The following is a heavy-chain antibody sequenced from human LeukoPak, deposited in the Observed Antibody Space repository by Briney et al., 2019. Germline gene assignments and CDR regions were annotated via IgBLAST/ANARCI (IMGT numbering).Heavy chain of an antibody. J-gene: IGHJ6*03. CDR3: ARRDYLDHFYYIDV. CDR1: GGSISSSSYY. CDR2: IYYSGST. Sequence: PSETLSLTCTVSGGSISSSSYYWGWIRQPPGKGLEWIGSIYYSGSTNYNPSLKSRVTISVDTSKNHFSLKLSSVTAADTAVYYCARRDYLDHFYYIDVWDKGNTVTVSS. D-gene: IGHD3-10*01. V-gene: IGHV4-39*02.